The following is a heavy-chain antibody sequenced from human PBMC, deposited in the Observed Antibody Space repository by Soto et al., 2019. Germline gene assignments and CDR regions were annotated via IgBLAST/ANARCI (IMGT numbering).Heavy chain of an antibody. CDR1: GFTFGDYA. V-gene: IGHV3-49*03. CDR3: TREDRYYDYVWGSYLTDAFDI. J-gene: IGHJ3*02. D-gene: IGHD3-16*02. CDR2: IRSKAYGGTT. Sequence: GGSLRLSCTASGFTFGDYAMSWFRQAPGKGLEWVGFIRSKAYGGTTEYAASVKGRFTISTDDSKSIAYLQMNSLKTEDTAVYYCTREDRYYDYVWGSYLTDAFDIWGQGTMVTVS.